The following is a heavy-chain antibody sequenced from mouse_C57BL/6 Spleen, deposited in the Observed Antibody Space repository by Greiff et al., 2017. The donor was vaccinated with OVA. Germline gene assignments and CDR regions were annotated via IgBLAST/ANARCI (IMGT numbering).Heavy chain of an antibody. J-gene: IGHJ2*01. CDR1: GYAFSSYW. CDR2: IYPGDGDT. Sequence: QVQLQQSGAELVKPGASVKISCKASGYAFSSYWMNWVKQRPGKGLEWIGQIYPGDGDTNYNGKFKGKATLTADKSSSTAYMQLSSLTSEDSAVYFCARYDDGYPIFDYWGQGTTLTVSS. CDR3: ARYDDGYPIFDY. V-gene: IGHV1-80*01. D-gene: IGHD2-3*01.